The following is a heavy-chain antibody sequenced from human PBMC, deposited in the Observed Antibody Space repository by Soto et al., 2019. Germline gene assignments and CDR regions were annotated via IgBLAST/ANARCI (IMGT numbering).Heavy chain of an antibody. Sequence: QVLLVQSGPEVKKPGSSVKVSCKASGGTFNNYAINWVRQAPGKRLEWMGGIIPTFGTGNRANKFQGRATTLADESTTTAYMVLNCLRSDATSIYYRAVFDGTLVRGGWSSPSEMDFWGQGTTVIVSS. CDR1: GGTFNNYA. CDR3: AVFDGTLVRGGWSSPSEMDF. D-gene: IGHD3-10*01. V-gene: IGHV1-69*01. CDR2: IIPTFGTG. J-gene: IGHJ6*02.